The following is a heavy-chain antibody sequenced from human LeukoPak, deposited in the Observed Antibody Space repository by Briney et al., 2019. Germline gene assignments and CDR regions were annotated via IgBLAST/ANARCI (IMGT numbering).Heavy chain of an antibody. CDR2: VYYSGTT. CDR3: ARRGSSRDWFDP. D-gene: IGHD6-13*01. V-gene: IGHV4-59*01. CDR1: GGSITGYY. Sequence: PSETLSLTCTVSGGSITGYYWSWIRQPPGRELEWIGYVYYSGTTNYNPSLKSRLTMSVDASKNQFSLKLNSVTAADTAIYYCARRGSSRDWFDPWGQGALVTVST. J-gene: IGHJ5*02.